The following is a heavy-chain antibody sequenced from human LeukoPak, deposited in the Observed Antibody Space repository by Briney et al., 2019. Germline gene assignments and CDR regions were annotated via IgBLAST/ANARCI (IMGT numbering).Heavy chain of an antibody. Sequence: PSETLSLTCTVSGGSISSSSYYWGWIRQPPGKGLEWIGSIYYSGSTYYNPSLKSRVTISVDTSKNQFSLKLSSVTAADTAVYYCARDGYNRGDWFDPWGQGTLVTVSS. V-gene: IGHV4-39*07. J-gene: IGHJ5*02. D-gene: IGHD5-24*01. CDR3: ARDGYNRGDWFDP. CDR2: IYYSGST. CDR1: GGSISSSSYY.